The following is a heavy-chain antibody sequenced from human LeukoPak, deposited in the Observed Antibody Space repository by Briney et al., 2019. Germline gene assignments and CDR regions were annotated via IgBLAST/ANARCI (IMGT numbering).Heavy chain of an antibody. D-gene: IGHD6-13*01. CDR3: AKQSAGSAAWYSLHYDF. V-gene: IGHV3-23*01. Sequence: PGGSLRLSCEGSAFIFSGHWMNWVRQAPGRGLEWVSSVDGGGGGTYYADSVKGRFTISRDNSKDTLYLQMNGLRAEDTAVYFCAKQSAGSAAWYSLHYDFWGQGTLVTVSP. CDR1: AFIFSGHW. J-gene: IGHJ4*02. CDR2: VDGGGGGT.